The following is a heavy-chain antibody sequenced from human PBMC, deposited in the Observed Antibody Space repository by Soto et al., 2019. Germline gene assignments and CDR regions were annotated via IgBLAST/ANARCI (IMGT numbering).Heavy chain of an antibody. CDR2: IIPIFGTA. J-gene: IGHJ5*02. CDR3: ARGWRIAVAGTWFDP. D-gene: IGHD6-19*01. CDR1: GGTFSSYA. V-gene: IGHV1-69*13. Sequence: ASVKVSCKASGGTFSSYAISWVRQAPGQGLEWMGGIIPIFGTANYAQKFQGRVTITADESTSTAYMGLSSLRSEDTAVYYCARGWRIAVAGTWFDPWGQGTLVTVSS.